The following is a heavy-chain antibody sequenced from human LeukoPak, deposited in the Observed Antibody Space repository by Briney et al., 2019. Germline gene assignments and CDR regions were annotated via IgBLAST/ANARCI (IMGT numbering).Heavy chain of an antibody. CDR2: IYYSGST. V-gene: IGHV4-59*02. Sequence: KPSETLSLTCTVSGGSVSTYYWSWIRQPPGKGLEWIGYIYYSGSTNYNPSLKSRVTMSVDTSKNQFSLELSSVTAADTAVYYCALVASTPDNGFDPWGQGTLVTVSS. D-gene: IGHD2-15*01. CDR3: ALVASTPDNGFDP. CDR1: GGSVSTYY. J-gene: IGHJ5*02.